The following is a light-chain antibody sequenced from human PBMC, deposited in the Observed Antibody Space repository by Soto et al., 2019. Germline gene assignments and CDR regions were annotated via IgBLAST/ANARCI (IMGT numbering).Light chain of an antibody. CDR1: QGIRND. Sequence: DIQLTQSPSYLSASVGDRGTITCWESQGIRNDLGWCQQKPGKAPKCLIYGASNLQSGVPSRCSGSTSGTEFTLTINSLQPEDFATYYCLQHNSSPWTFGQGTQVEI. CDR2: GAS. CDR3: LQHNSSPWT. J-gene: IGKJ1*01. V-gene: IGKV1-17*01.